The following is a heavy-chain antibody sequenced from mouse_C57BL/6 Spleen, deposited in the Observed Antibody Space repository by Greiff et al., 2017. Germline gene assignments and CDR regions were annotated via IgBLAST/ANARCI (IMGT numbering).Heavy chain of an antibody. Sequence: EVQLQQSGPELVKPGASVKISCKASGYSFTGYYMHWVKQSSEKSLEWIGEINPSTGGTSYNQKFKGKATLTVDKSSSTAYMQLKSLTSEDSAVYYCARTGGSSLWYFDVWGTGTTVTVSS. V-gene: IGHV1-43*01. J-gene: IGHJ1*03. D-gene: IGHD1-1*01. CDR1: GYSFTGYY. CDR3: ARTGGSSLWYFDV. CDR2: INPSTGGT.